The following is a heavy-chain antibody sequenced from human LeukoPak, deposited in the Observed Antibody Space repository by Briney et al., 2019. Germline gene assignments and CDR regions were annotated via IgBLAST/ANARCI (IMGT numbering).Heavy chain of an antibody. V-gene: IGHV4-61*02. CDR3: ARGPYSYDSSGAFDI. CDR1: GDSISSGDYY. D-gene: IGHD3-22*01. CDR2: ISSSGST. J-gene: IGHJ3*02. Sequence: SETLSLTCTVSGDSISSGDYYWSWIRQPAGKGLEWIGRISSSGSTNYNPSLKSRVTISVDTSKNQFSLKLSSVTAANTAVYFCARGPYSYDSSGAFDIWGQGTMVTVSS.